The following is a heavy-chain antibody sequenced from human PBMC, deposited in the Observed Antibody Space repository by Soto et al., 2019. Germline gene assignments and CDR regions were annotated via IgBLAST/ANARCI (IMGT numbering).Heavy chain of an antibody. J-gene: IGHJ4*02. D-gene: IGHD3-10*01. Sequence: EVQLVESGGGLVKPGGSLRLSCVVSGFTFTNAWMSWVRQAPGKGLEWVGRIKSKADGGTTDSGAPVKGRLTISRDDSKSTLYLQMNSLKIEDTAMYYCTTSFSGSYYGVDYWGQGTLVTVSS. CDR2: IKSKADGGTT. V-gene: IGHV3-15*01. CDR1: GFTFTNAW. CDR3: TTSFSGSYYGVDY.